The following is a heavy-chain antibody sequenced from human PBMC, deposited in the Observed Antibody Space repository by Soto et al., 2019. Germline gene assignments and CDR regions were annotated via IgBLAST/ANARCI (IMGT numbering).Heavy chain of an antibody. CDR3: VRGVLS. D-gene: IGHD3-10*01. V-gene: IGHV4-31*03. CDR1: GGSISSGGYY. CDR2: IHHSGST. J-gene: IGHJ1*01. Sequence: PSETLSLTCNVSGGSISSGGYYWTLIRQHPGKGLEWIGNIHHSGSTFYNPSLKSRVSISVDTSKNQFSPKLSSVTAADTAVYFCVRGVLSWGQGTLVTVS.